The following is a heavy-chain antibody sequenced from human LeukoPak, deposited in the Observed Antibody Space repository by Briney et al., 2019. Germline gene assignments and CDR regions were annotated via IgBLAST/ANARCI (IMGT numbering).Heavy chain of an antibody. J-gene: IGHJ4*02. CDR1: GFTFSSYG. D-gene: IGHD1-26*01. Sequence: GGSLRLSCAASGFTFSSYGMHWVRQAPGKGLEWVAVIWYDGSNKYYADSVKGRFTISRDNSKNTLYLQMNSLRAEDTAVYYCAKHRWELTNIDYWGQGTLVTVSS. CDR3: AKHRWELTNIDY. CDR2: IWYDGSNK. V-gene: IGHV3-33*06.